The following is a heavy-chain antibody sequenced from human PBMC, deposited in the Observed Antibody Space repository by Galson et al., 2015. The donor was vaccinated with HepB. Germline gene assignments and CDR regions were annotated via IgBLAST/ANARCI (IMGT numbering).Heavy chain of an antibody. D-gene: IGHD3-22*01. V-gene: IGHV3-30*18. CDR1: GFTFSSYG. CDR2: ISYDGSNK. J-gene: IGHJ4*02. CDR3: AKDGPIDSSGYYYFDY. Sequence: SLRLSCAASGFTFSSYGMHWVRQAPGKGLEWVAVISYDGSNKYYADSVKGRFTISRDNSKNTLYLQMNSLRAEDTAVYYCAKDGPIDSSGYYYFDYWGQGTLVTVSS.